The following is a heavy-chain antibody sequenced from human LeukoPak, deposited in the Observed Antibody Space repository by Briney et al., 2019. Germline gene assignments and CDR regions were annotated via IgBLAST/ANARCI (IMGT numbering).Heavy chain of an antibody. Sequence: SETLSLTCAVYGGSFSGYYWSWIRQPPGKGLEWIGEINHCGSTNYNPSLKSRVTISVDTSKNQFSLKLSSVTAADTAVYYCARLYSYGYHSFDYWGQGTLVTVSS. CDR2: INHCGST. J-gene: IGHJ4*02. CDR3: ARLYSYGYHSFDY. CDR1: GGSFSGYY. V-gene: IGHV4-34*01. D-gene: IGHD5-18*01.